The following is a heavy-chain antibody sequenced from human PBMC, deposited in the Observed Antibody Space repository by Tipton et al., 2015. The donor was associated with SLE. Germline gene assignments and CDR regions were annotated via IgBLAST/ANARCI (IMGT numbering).Heavy chain of an antibody. J-gene: IGHJ4*02. V-gene: IGHV3-43D*04. D-gene: IGHD1-26*01. Sequence: SLRLSCAASGFTFDDYAMHWVRQAPGKGLEWVSLISWDGGSTYYADSVKGRFTISRDNSKNSLYLQMNSLRAEDTALYYCAKDRGGSYQLDHWGQGTLVTVSS. CDR1: GFTFDDYA. CDR3: AKDRGGSYQLDH. CDR2: ISWDGGST.